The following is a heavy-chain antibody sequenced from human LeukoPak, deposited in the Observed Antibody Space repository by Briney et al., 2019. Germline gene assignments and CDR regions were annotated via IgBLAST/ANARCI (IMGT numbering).Heavy chain of an antibody. CDR1: RFTFSNFG. J-gene: IGHJ4*02. V-gene: IGHV3-21*01. D-gene: IGHD2-8*02. CDR3: ARESGPAFDY. Sequence: GGSLRLSCAASRFTFSNFGMHWVRQAPGKGLEWVSSISSSSSYIYYADSVKGRFTISRDNAKNSLYLQMNSLRAEDTAVYYCARESGPAFDYWGQGTLVTVSS. CDR2: ISSSSSYI.